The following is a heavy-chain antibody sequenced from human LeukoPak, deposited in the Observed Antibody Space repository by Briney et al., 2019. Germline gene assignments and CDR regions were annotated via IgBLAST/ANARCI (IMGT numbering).Heavy chain of an antibody. D-gene: IGHD2-2*01. V-gene: IGHV3-23*01. J-gene: IGHJ4*02. Sequence: GGSLRLSCAASGFIFSNYAMSWVRLAPGKGLEWVSIITDSSDDTKHADSVRGRFTISRDNSKNILYLQMNSLRVEDTAVYLCAKGLGPSAPNGRVFDFWGQGTLVTVSS. CDR1: GFIFSNYA. CDR3: AKGLGPSAPNGRVFDF. CDR2: ITDSSDDT.